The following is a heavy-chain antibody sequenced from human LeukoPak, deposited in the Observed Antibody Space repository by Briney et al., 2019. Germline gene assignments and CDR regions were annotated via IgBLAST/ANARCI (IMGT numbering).Heavy chain of an antibody. CDR1: GFTFSSYG. Sequence: PGGSLRLSCAASGFTFSSYGMHWVRQAPGKGLEWVAFIRYDGSNKYYADSVKGRFTISRDNSKNTLYLQMNSLRAEDTAVYYCAKGAAMANNWFDPWGQGTLVTVSS. V-gene: IGHV3-30*02. CDR3: AKGAAMANNWFDP. CDR2: IRYDGSNK. J-gene: IGHJ5*02. D-gene: IGHD5-18*01.